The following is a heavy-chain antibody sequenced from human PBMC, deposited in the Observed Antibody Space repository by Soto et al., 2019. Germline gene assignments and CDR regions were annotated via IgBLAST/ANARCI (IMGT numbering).Heavy chain of an antibody. J-gene: IGHJ4*02. CDR2: IYLGGTT. Sequence: QLQLQESGSGLVKPSQTLSLTCAVSGGSISGSGYSWSWIRQPPGKGLEWIGYIYLGGTTSYNPSLKSRVTISVDRSKNQFSLNLISVTAADTAVYYCARGRNWNYRYWGQGILVTVSS. CDR1: GGSISGSGYS. V-gene: IGHV4-30-2*01. D-gene: IGHD1-7*01. CDR3: ARGRNWNYRY.